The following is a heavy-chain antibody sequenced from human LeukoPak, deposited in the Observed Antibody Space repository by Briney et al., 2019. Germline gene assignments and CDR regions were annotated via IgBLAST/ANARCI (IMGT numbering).Heavy chain of an antibody. CDR2: IYSGGST. Sequence: GRPLRLSCAACGFTVSSNYMSGVRQAPGRGREWVSVIYSGGSTYYADSVKGRFTISRDNSKNTLYLQMNSLRAEDTAVYYCAKDRSSSWYGDFDYWGQGTLVTVSS. CDR1: GFTVSSNY. J-gene: IGHJ4*02. D-gene: IGHD6-13*01. V-gene: IGHV3-53*01. CDR3: AKDRSSSWYGDFDY.